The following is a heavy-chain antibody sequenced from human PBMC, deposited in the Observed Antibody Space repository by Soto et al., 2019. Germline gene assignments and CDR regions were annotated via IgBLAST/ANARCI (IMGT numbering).Heavy chain of an antibody. CDR1: GGSISNYY. CDR2: IYYSGST. J-gene: IGHJ6*02. Sequence: SETLSLTCTVSGGSISNYYWSWIRQPPGKGLEWIGYIYYSGSTNYNPSLKSRVSISLGTSKNQFSLRLSSVTAADTAVYYCERHSRAVSYYGMDVWGQGTTVTVSS. CDR3: ERHSRAVSYYGMDV. D-gene: IGHD2-2*01. V-gene: IGHV4-59*08.